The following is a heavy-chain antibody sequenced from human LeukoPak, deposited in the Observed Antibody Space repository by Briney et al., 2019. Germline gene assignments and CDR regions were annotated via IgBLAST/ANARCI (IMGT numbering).Heavy chain of an antibody. Sequence: GGSLRLSCTASGFIFSSHAMSWVRQAPGKGLEWVSAISGSGGSTYYADSVKGRFTISRDNSKNTLYLQMNSLRAEDTAVYYCAKRGPYDYVWGSYLYFDYWGQGTLVTVSS. CDR2: ISGSGGST. CDR1: GFIFSSHA. D-gene: IGHD3-16*02. J-gene: IGHJ4*02. CDR3: AKRGPYDYVWGSYLYFDY. V-gene: IGHV3-23*01.